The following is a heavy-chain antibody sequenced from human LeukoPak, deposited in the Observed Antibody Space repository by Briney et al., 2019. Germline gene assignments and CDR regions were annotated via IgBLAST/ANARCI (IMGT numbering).Heavy chain of an antibody. D-gene: IGHD3-10*01. Sequence: GRSLRLSCAASGFTFSSYGMHWVRQAPGKGLEWVAVISYDGSNKYYADSVKGRFTISRDNSKNTLYLQMNILRAEDTAVYYCARDKVQYYGSGSLTRSYYYYGMDVWGQGTTVTVSS. CDR3: ARDKVQYYGSGSLTRSYYYYGMDV. J-gene: IGHJ6*02. CDR2: ISYDGSNK. CDR1: GFTFSSYG. V-gene: IGHV3-30*03.